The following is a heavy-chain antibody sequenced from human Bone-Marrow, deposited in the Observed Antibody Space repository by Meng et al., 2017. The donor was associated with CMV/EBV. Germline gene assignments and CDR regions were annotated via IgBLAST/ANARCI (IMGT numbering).Heavy chain of an antibody. Sequence: ASVKVSCKASGYTFTSYGISWVRQAPGQGLEWMGWISAYNGNTNYAQKLQGRVTMTRNTSISTAYMELSSLRSEDTAVYYCARHGYYGSGSYYKPVYYYYYGMDVWGQGTTVTVSS. CDR1: GYTFTSYG. J-gene: IGHJ6*02. CDR3: ARHGYYGSGSYYKPVYYYYYGMDV. D-gene: IGHD3-10*01. V-gene: IGHV1-18*01. CDR2: ISAYNGNT.